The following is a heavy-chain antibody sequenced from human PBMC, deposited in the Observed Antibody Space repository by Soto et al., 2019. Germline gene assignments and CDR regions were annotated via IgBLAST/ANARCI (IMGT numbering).Heavy chain of an antibody. CDR2: INPNSGGT. J-gene: IGHJ5*02. CDR1: GYTFTGYY. V-gene: IGHV1-2*04. D-gene: IGHD6-13*01. CDR3: ARARIAAAINWFDP. Sequence: ASVKVSCKASGYTFTGYYMHWVRQAPGQGLEWMGWINPNSGGTNYAQKFQGWVTMTRDTSISTAYMELSRLISDDTAVYYCARARIAAAINWFDPWGQGTLVTVSS.